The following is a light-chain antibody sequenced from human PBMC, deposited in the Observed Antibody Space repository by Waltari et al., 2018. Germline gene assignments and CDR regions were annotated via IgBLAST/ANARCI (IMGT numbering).Light chain of an antibody. CDR2: EVT. CDR3: CSHAGSETYVV. Sequence: QSALTQPASVSGSPGQSITISCTGSGSDIGGSNLVSWYQQHPGKAPKLMIYEVTKRPSWVSIRFSGSKSGNTAALTISGLQAEDEGDYFCCSHAGSETYVVFGGGTKLTVL. J-gene: IGLJ2*01. V-gene: IGLV2-23*02. CDR1: GSDIGGSNL.